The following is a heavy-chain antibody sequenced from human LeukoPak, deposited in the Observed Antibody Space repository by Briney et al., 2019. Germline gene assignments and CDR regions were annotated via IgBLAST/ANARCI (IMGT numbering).Heavy chain of an antibody. V-gene: IGHV4-59*08. D-gene: IGHD4-23*01. J-gene: IGHJ4*02. Sequence: SETLSLTCTVSGGSISNYYWSWIRQPPGKGLEWIGYIYYTGSTNYNPSLKSRVTISVDTSKNQFSLKLSSVTAADTAVCYCARLTPLGPYYFDYWGQGALVTVSS. CDR1: GGSISNYY. CDR2: IYYTGST. CDR3: ARLTPLGPYYFDY.